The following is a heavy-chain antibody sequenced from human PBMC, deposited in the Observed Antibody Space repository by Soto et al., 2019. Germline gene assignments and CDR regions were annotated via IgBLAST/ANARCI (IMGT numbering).Heavy chain of an antibody. J-gene: IGHJ4*01. D-gene: IGHD1-7*01. V-gene: IGHV3-74*01. Sequence: GGSLXLSCAASGFTFSSYLMHWVRQAPGKGLMWVSRIHNDGSTTRYAGSVKGRFTISRDNAKNTLYLQMSSLRVEDTAVYYCARDNSNSYWGQGTLVTVSS. CDR2: IHNDGSTT. CDR1: GFTFSSYL. CDR3: ARDNSNSY.